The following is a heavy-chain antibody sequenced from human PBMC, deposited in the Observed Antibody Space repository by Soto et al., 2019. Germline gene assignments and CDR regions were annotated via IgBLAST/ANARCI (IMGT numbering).Heavy chain of an antibody. D-gene: IGHD4-17*01. CDR2: IYPSGTT. CDR1: NSSISSAYY. Sequence: NPSETLSLTCTVSNSSISSAYYWGWIRQPPGKGLEWIGSIYPSGTTYYNPSLGSRVTISIDTSKKQFSLRLSSVTAADTAMYYCARDRRVTTVTNWFDLWGQGTLVTVSS. J-gene: IGHJ5*02. CDR3: ARDRRVTTVTNWFDL. V-gene: IGHV4-38-2*02.